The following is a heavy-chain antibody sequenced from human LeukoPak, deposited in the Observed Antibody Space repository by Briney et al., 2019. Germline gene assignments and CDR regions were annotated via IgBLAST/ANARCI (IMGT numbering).Heavy chain of an antibody. Sequence: SETLSLTCTVSGGSISSGSYYWSWIRQPAGKGLEWIGCIYTSGSTNYNPSLKSRVTISVDTSKHQFSLKLSSVTAADTAVYYCAYSSRWYPPYYYWGQGTLVTVSS. J-gene: IGHJ4*02. CDR1: GGSISSGSYY. CDR3: AYSSRWYPPYYY. CDR2: IYTSGST. V-gene: IGHV4-61*02. D-gene: IGHD6-13*01.